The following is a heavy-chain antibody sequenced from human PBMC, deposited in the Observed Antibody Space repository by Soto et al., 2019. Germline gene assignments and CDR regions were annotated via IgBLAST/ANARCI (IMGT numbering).Heavy chain of an antibody. CDR3: ARALGSYYFDY. Sequence: LRLSCAASGLTFSSYWMHWVRQAPGMGLVWVSRINTDGSSTTYADSVEGRFTISRDNAKNTLYLQLSSLRAEDTAVYYCARALGSYYFDYWGQGTLLTVSS. J-gene: IGHJ4*02. CDR2: INTDGSST. CDR1: GLTFSSYW. V-gene: IGHV3-74*01.